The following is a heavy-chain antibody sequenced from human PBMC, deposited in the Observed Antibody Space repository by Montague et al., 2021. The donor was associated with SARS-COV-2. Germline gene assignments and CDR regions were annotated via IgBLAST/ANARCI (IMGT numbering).Heavy chain of an antibody. CDR2: IWHGGST. D-gene: IGHD2/OR15-2a*01. Sequence: SETLSLTCTVSGYSITHAYYWGWIRQPPGKGLEWIGNIWHGGSTXYNPSLKSRVTISVDTSNNQFSLKLTSVTAADTAVYYCARTSQYCIPTNCYLPNAMDVWGQGTTVTVSS. V-gene: IGHV4-38-2*02. J-gene: IGHJ6*02. CDR3: ARTSQYCIPTNCYLPNAMDV. CDR1: GYSITHAYY.